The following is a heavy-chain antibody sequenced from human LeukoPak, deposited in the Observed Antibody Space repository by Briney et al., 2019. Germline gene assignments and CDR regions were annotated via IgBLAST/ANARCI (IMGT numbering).Heavy chain of an antibody. V-gene: IGHV3-7*01. Sequence: GGSLRLSCAASGFTFSSYWMSWVRQAPGKGLEWVANIKEDGSKRYYVDSVKGPFTISRDNAKNSLYLQMNSLRAEDTAVYYCASGGRGTYYGSGSYVDFWGQGTLVTVSS. CDR3: ASGGRGTYYGSGSYVDF. J-gene: IGHJ4*02. CDR1: GFTFSSYW. D-gene: IGHD3-10*01. CDR2: IKEDGSKR.